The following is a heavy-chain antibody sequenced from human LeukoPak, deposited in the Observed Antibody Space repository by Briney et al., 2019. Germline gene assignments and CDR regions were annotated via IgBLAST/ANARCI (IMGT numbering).Heavy chain of an antibody. CDR1: GFTFSSYG. Sequence: PGGSLRLSCAASGFTFSSYGMHWVRQAPGKGLEWVAVIWYDGSNKYYADSVKGRFTISRDNSKNTLYLQMNSLRAEDTAVYYCAKDLGYYYGSGPTKDYWGQGTLVTVSS. CDR3: AKDLGYYYGSGPTKDY. CDR2: IWYDGSNK. D-gene: IGHD3-10*01. V-gene: IGHV3-30*02. J-gene: IGHJ4*02.